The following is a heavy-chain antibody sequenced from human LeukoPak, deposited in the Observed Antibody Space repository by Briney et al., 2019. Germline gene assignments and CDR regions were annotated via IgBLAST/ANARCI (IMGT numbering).Heavy chain of an antibody. CDR3: ARGWSVLLWFGEPPRHFDY. J-gene: IGHJ4*02. V-gene: IGHV4-30-4*01. CDR2: IYYSGST. CDR1: GGSISSGDYY. Sequence: SETLSLTCTVSGGSISSGDYYWSWIRQPPGKGLEWIGYIYYSGSTYYNPSLKSRVTISVDTSKNQFSLKLSSVTAADTAVYYCARGWSVLLWFGEPPRHFDYWGQGTLVSVSS. D-gene: IGHD3-10*01.